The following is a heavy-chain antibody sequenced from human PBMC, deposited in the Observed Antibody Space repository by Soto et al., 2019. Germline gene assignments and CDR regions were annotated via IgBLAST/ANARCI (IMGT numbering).Heavy chain of an antibody. V-gene: IGHV5-51*01. CDR1: GYSFTSYW. CDR2: LYPGDSDT. Sequence: PGESLKISCKGSGYSFTSYWIGWVRQMPGKGLEWLGILYPGDSDTRYSPCFQGQVTISADRSISTAYLQRSSLKASDTAMYYCARLGAAAGTGAPKGFEGYYHYGMDFWGQGTTVTVSS. D-gene: IGHD6-13*01. CDR3: ARLGAAAGTGAPKGFEGYYHYGMDF. J-gene: IGHJ6*02.